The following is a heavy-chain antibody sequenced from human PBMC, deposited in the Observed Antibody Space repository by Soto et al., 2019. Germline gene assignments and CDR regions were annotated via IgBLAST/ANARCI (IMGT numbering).Heavy chain of an antibody. J-gene: IGHJ5*02. CDR1: GYTFTSYG. D-gene: IGHD6-19*01. Sequence: ASVKVSCKASGYTFTSYGISWVRQAPGQGLEWMGWISAYNGNTNYAQKLQGRVTMTTDTSTSTAYMELRSLRSDDTAVYYCARFRRDSGWSWFDPWGQGTLVPVSP. CDR2: ISAYNGNT. V-gene: IGHV1-18*01. CDR3: ARFRRDSGWSWFDP.